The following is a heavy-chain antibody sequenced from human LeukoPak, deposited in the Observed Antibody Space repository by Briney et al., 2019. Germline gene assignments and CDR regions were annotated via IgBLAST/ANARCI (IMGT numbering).Heavy chain of an antibody. D-gene: IGHD6-13*01. J-gene: IGHJ6*03. CDR2: ISYDGSNK. V-gene: IGHV3-30*04. CDR3: ARDLYSSSWYGSRNYMDV. CDR1: GFTFSSYA. Sequence: GGSLRLSCAASGFTFSSYAMHWVRQAPGKGLEWVAVISYDGSNKYYADSVKGRFTISRDDSKNTLYLQMNSLRAEDTAVYYCARDLYSSSWYGSRNYMDVWGKGTTVTVSS.